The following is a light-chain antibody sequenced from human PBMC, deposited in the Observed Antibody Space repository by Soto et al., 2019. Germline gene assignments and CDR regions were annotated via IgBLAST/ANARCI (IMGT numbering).Light chain of an antibody. CDR3: QQYNNWSPWT. J-gene: IGKJ1*01. CDR2: DAS. Sequence: EVLMTQSPATLSVSPGERVILSCRASQRISNDLAWYQQKAGQAPRLLIYDASTRATGIPARFSGSGSGTEFTLTISSLQSEDFAVYFCQQYNNWSPWTFGQGTKVDIK. CDR1: QRISND. V-gene: IGKV3-15*01.